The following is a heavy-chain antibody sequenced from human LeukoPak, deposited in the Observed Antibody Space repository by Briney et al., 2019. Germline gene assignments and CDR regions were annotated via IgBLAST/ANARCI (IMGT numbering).Heavy chain of an antibody. CDR3: ARVGCSDTSCYTYYYYYMDV. V-gene: IGHV1-8*03. Sequence: ASVKVSCKASGYTFTRYDITWVRQATGQGLEWMGWINPNSGNTGYAQKFQGRVTITRNSSISTAYMEVSSLRSADTAVYYCARVGCSDTSCYTYYYYYMDVWGKGTTVTVSS. D-gene: IGHD2-2*02. J-gene: IGHJ6*03. CDR2: INPNSGNT. CDR1: GYTFTRYD.